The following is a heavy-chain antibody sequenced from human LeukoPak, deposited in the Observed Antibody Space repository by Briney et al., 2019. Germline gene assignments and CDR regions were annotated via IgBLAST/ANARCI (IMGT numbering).Heavy chain of an antibody. J-gene: IGHJ6*02. CDR1: GFIFNNYV. CDR3: WKATVAVPPQYGMEA. CDR2: TSASVGTT. D-gene: IGHD2-21*01. V-gene: IGHV3-23*01. Sequence: PGRSLRLSCAAPGFIFNNYVMSRALHTPGKGLECVSNTSASVGTTYYAASVSGRFTSSKDNSLNGLNVEMNGMTAEHTGGYYFWKATVAVPPQYGMEALGQGTTVTVSS.